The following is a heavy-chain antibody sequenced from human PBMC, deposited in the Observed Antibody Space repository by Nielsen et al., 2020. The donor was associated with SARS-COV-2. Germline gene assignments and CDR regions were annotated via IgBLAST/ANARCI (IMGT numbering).Heavy chain of an antibody. CDR2: ISSSSSYI. Sequence: GGSLRLSCAASGFTFSSYSMNWVRKAPGKRLEWVSSISSSSSYIYYADSVKGRFTISRDNAKNSLYLQMNSLRAEDTALYHCARDYGGNLGFWGRYGMDVWGQGTTVTVS. J-gene: IGHJ6*02. V-gene: IGHV3-21*04. CDR3: ARDYGGNLGFWGRYGMDV. CDR1: GFTFSSYS. D-gene: IGHD4-23*01.